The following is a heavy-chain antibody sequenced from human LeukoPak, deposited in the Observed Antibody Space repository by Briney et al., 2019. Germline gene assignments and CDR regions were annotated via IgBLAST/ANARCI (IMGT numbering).Heavy chain of an antibody. Sequence: SETLSLTCTVSGGSISSYYWSWIRQPPGKGLEWIGYIFFSGTTNYNPSLKSRVTISVDTSKNQFSLKMTSVTAADTAVYFCARVGSGGAWFDFWGQGTLVTVSS. CDR2: IFFSGTT. V-gene: IGHV4-59*01. D-gene: IGHD6-19*01. J-gene: IGHJ4*02. CDR3: ARVGSGGAWFDF. CDR1: GGSISSYY.